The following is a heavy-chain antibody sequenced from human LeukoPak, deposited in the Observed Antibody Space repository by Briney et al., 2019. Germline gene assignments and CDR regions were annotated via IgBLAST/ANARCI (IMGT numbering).Heavy chain of an antibody. CDR3: ARAPQWLGSYFDY. J-gene: IGHJ4*02. V-gene: IGHV3-21*01. CDR1: GFTFSAFS. Sequence: GGSLRLSCAASGFTFSAFSMNWVRQAPGKGLEWVSAISSSSSDIYYTDSVKGRFTISRDNANNFLYLQVSSLRAEDTAVYYCARAPQWLGSYFDYWGQGTLVTVSS. D-gene: IGHD6-19*01. CDR2: ISSSSSDI.